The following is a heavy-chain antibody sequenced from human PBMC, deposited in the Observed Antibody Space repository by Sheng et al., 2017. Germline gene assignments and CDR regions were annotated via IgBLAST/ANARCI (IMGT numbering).Heavy chain of an antibody. V-gene: IGHV1-2*06. CDR3: ATTRGIAVAGSWLDWFDP. J-gene: IGHJ5*02. CDR2: MSPNSHGT. D-gene: IGHD6-19*01. Sequence: QVQLVQSGAEMKKPGASVNVSCKASGYSLSDYYLHWVRQAPGQGLEWIGRMSPNSHGTDSSQKFQGRVSLTRDTSINTAYMELRSLTSDDTAVYFCATTRGIAVAGSWLDWFDPWGQGTLVTVSS. CDR1: GYSLSDYY.